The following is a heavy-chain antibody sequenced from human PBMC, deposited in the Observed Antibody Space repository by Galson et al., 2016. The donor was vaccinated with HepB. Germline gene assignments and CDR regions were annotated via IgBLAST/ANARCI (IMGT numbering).Heavy chain of an antibody. V-gene: IGHV3-15*01. D-gene: IGHD3-9*01. Sequence: SLRLSCAASGFTVTNAWMTWVRQAPGKGLEWVGRLKSRTDGGTADYAAPVKGRFIISRDDSKNTLYLQMNSLRAEDTAVYYCARRRYNFLTGLYDGFDFWGQGTMVTVSS. CDR2: LKSRTDGGTA. CDR1: GFTVTNAW. J-gene: IGHJ3*01. CDR3: ARRRYNFLTGLYDGFDF.